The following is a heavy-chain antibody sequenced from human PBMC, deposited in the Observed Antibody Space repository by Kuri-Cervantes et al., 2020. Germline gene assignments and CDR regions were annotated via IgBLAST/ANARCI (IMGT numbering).Heavy chain of an antibody. CDR1: GFTFSSYG. D-gene: IGHD6-19*01. J-gene: IGHJ3*02. CDR2: IRYDGSNK. Sequence: GGSLRLSCAASGFTFSSYGMHWVRQAPGKGLEWVAFIRYDGSNKYYADSVKGRFTISRDNSKNTLYLQMNSLRAEDTAVYYCAKDLKQWLVLSIWGQGTMVTVSS. V-gene: IGHV3-30*02. CDR3: AKDLKQWLVLSI.